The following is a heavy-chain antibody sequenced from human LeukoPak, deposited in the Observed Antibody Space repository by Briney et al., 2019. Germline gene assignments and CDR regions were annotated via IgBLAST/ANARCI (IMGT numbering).Heavy chain of an antibody. CDR3: ATLRGARGVCGSFDF. J-gene: IGHJ4*02. CDR1: GYSFTTQS. Sequence: GQSLHLDSQGSGYSFTTQSVGCVRQMPGKGLEWMGIVNPDDSDTKYSPSFQGQVTISADKSITTASLQWSSLKASDTAMYYCATLRGARGVCGSFDFWGQGALVTVSS. CDR2: VNPDDSDT. D-gene: IGHD3-10*01. V-gene: IGHV5-51*01.